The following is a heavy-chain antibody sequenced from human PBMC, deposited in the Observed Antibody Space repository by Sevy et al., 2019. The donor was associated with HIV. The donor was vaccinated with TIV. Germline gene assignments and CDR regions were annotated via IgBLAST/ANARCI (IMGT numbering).Heavy chain of an antibody. V-gene: IGHV3-30*03. CDR3: ARSYRTSTDCYMAFDY. J-gene: IGHJ4*02. Sequence: GGFLRLSCAASGFTFSTYGMHWVRQAPGKGLEWLAIIFYDGSSKYYGDSVKARFTISRDNSKNRLYLQMNSLRAEDTAVYDSARSYRTSTDCYMAFDYWGQGTLVTVSS. CDR1: GFTFSTYG. D-gene: IGHD2-2*02. CDR2: IFYDGSSK.